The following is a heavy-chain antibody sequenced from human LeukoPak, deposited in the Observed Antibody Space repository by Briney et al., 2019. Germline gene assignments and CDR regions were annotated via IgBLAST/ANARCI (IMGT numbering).Heavy chain of an antibody. Sequence: TGSLSLTCTVSGDSISLYYWSWIRQPPGKGLEWIGYICNTGTNKYYPSLKSRVTISVNTSKKQFILNLSSVTAADTAVYYCARAGWFGTTSHFDYWGQGILVT. CDR1: GDSISLYY. D-gene: IGHD6-19*01. CDR3: ARAGWFGTTSHFDY. V-gene: IGHV4-59*01. J-gene: IGHJ4*02. CDR2: ICNTGTN.